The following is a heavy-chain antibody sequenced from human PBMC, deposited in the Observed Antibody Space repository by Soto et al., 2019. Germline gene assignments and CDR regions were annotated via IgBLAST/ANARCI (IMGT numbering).Heavy chain of an antibody. CDR3: EKKGGGTWPIYYFDY. Sequence: GGSLTLSCAATGFTSTTHAITWVRQAPGEGLEWVSLIGSTGVAMDYADSGKGRFIISRDNSKNTVYLQMNSLRAEDTDVYFCEKKGGGTWPIYYFDYWGRGTLVTVSS. D-gene: IGHD2-15*01. CDR2: IGSTGVAM. V-gene: IGHV3-23*01. J-gene: IGHJ4*02. CDR1: GFTSTTHA.